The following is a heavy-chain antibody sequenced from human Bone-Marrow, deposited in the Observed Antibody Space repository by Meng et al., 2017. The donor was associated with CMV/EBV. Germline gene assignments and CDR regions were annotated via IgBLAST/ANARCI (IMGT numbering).Heavy chain of an antibody. CDR2: IRYDGSNK. CDR1: GFTFSSYG. D-gene: IGHD4-11*01. J-gene: IGHJ6*02. CDR3: AKGSTVTLYYYYYGMDV. V-gene: IGHV3-30*02. Sequence: GESLKISCAASGFTFSSYGMHWVRQAPGKGLEWVAFIRYDGSNKYYADSVKGRFTISRDNSKNTLYLQMNSLRAEDTAVYYCAKGSTVTLYYYYYGMDVWGQGNTVTVYS.